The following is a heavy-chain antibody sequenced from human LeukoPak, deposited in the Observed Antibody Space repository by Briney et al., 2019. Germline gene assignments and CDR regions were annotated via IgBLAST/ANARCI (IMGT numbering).Heavy chain of an antibody. CDR1: GYTFRQYS. Sequence: GASVKLSCKASGYTFRQYSISWVRQAPGQGLEWMGWISGYNGNTKYAQKLQGRVTMTTDTSTSTAYMELRSLRSDDTAVYYCAREVATITVAAAGGIDYWGQGTLVTVSS. V-gene: IGHV1-18*01. D-gene: IGHD5-12*01. CDR2: ISGYNGNT. J-gene: IGHJ4*02. CDR3: AREVATITVAAAGGIDY.